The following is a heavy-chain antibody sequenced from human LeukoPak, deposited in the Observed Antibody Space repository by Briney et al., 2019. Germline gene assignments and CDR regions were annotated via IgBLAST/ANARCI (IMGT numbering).Heavy chain of an antibody. CDR2: IYYSGTT. D-gene: IGHD3-3*01. CDR1: GGSISSSSYS. Sequence: SETLSLTCTASGGSISSSSYSWGWIRQPPGKGLEWIGRIYYSGTTYYNPSLKSRVTISVDTSKIQFSLKLSSVAATDTAVYFCARLRFDFWSGYTHPYFDYWGQGTLVTVSS. V-gene: IGHV4-39*01. J-gene: IGHJ4*02. CDR3: ARLRFDFWSGYTHPYFDY.